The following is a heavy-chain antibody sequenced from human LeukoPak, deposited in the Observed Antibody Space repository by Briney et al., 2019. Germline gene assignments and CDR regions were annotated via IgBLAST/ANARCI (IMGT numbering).Heavy chain of an antibody. D-gene: IGHD3-22*01. CDR2: ISYDVGKK. CDR3: AKDDYYDTSGYRD. J-gene: IGHJ4*02. CDR1: GFTFDDYG. V-gene: IGHV3-30*18. Sequence: GGSLRLSCAASGFTFDDYGMHWVRQAPGKGLEWVAVISYDVGKKYYADSVKGRFTISRDNSKNTLYLQMNSLRAEDTAVYYCAKDDYYDTSGYRDWGQGTLVTVSS.